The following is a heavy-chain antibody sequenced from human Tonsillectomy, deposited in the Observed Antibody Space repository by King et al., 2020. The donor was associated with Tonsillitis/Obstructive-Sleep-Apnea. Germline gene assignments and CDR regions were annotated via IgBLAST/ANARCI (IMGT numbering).Heavy chain of an antibody. CDR3: ARSPPIFGVAQGLDAFDI. CDR2: INHSVST. J-gene: IGHJ3*02. V-gene: IGHV4-34*01. D-gene: IGHD3-3*01. CDR1: GGSFSGYY. Sequence: VQLQQWGAGLLKPSETLSLTCAVYGGSFSGYYWSWIRQPPGKGLEWIGEINHSVSTNYNPSLKSRVTISVDTSKNQFSLKLSSVTAADTAVYYCARSPPIFGVAQGLDAFDIWGQGTMVTVSS.